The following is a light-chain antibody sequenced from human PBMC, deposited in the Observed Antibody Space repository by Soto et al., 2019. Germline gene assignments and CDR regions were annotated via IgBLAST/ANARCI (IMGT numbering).Light chain of an antibody. CDR2: AAS. CDR3: QQSYSTPRT. Sequence: DIQMTQSPSSLSASVGDRVTITCRAIQSISSYLNWYQQKPGKAPKLLIYAASSLQSGVPSRFSGSGSGTDVTLTISSLQPEDFATYYCQQSYSTPRTFGQGTKVEIK. CDR1: QSISSY. J-gene: IGKJ1*01. V-gene: IGKV1-39*01.